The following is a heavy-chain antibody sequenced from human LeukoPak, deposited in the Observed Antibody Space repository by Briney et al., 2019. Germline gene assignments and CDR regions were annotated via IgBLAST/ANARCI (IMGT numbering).Heavy chain of an antibody. J-gene: IGHJ4*02. CDR1: GSTFSSHA. CDR2: ISYDGTNK. Sequence: GGSLRLSCAASGSTFSSHAMYWVRQAPGKGPEWVAFISYDGTNKYYADSVKGRFTISRDNAKNSLYLQMNSLRAEDTALYYCARESPHCSGVSCFFDYWGQGTLVTVSS. CDR3: ARESPHCSGVSCFFDY. V-gene: IGHV3-30*03. D-gene: IGHD2-15*01.